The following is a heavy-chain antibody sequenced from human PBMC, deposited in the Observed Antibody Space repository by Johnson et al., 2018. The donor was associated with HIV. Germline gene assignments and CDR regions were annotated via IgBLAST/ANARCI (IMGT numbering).Heavy chain of an antibody. D-gene: IGHD2-2*01. Sequence: VQLVEYGGGLVQPGGSLRLSCAASGFTFSSYDMHWVRQATGKGLEWVSAIGTAGDTYYPGSVKGRFTISRENAKNSLYLQMNSLRAEDTALYYCARDGGVGYCSSTSCYDAFDIWGQGTMVTVSS. CDR1: GFTFSSYD. J-gene: IGHJ3*02. V-gene: IGHV3-13*01. CDR3: ARDGGVGYCSSTSCYDAFDI. CDR2: IGTAGDT.